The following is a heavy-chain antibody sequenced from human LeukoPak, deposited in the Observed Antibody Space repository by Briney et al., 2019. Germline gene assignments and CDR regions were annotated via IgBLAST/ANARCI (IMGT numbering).Heavy chain of an antibody. D-gene: IGHD1-26*01. J-gene: IGHJ4*02. CDR2: ISSSSSYI. V-gene: IGHV3-21*01. CDR1: GFTFSSYS. CDR3: ARDRPPRASGSYSY. Sequence: GGSLRLSCAASGFTFSSYSMNWVRQAPGKGLEWVSSISSSSSYIYYADSVKGRFTISRDNAKNSLYLQMNSLRAEDTAVDYCARDRPPRASGSYSYWGQGTLVTVSS.